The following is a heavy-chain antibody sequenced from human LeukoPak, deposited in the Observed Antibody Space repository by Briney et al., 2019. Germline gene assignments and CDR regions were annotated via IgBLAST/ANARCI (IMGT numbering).Heavy chain of an antibody. J-gene: IGHJ4*02. D-gene: IGHD3-10*01. Sequence: GGSLRLSCAASGFTFSSYELNWVRQAPGKGLGWVSYISDTGSTIYYADSVEGRFTISRDNAKNSLYLQMNSLRAEDTAVYYCARALWFGETFPAYWGQGTLVTVSS. CDR3: ARALWFGETFPAY. CDR2: ISDTGSTI. CDR1: GFTFSSYE. V-gene: IGHV3-48*03.